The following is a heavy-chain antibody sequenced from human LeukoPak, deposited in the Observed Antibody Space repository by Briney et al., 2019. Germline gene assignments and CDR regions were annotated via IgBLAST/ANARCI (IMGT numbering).Heavy chain of an antibody. CDR1: GFTFDDYA. Sequence: GGSLRLSCAASGFTFDDYAMHWVRQAPGKGLEWVSGISWNSGSIGYADSVKDRFTISRDNAKNSLYLQMNSLRAEDMALYYCAKDKAYDFWSGYYDYWGQGTLVTVSS. CDR3: AKDKAYDFWSGYYDY. D-gene: IGHD3-3*01. J-gene: IGHJ4*02. V-gene: IGHV3-9*03. CDR2: ISWNSGSI.